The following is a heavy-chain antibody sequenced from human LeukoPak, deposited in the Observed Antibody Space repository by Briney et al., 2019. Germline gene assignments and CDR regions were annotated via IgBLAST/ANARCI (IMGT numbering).Heavy chain of an antibody. V-gene: IGHV1-2*02. D-gene: IGHD2-15*01. CDR2: INPNSGGT. J-gene: IGHJ5*02. CDR1: GYTFTGYY. Sequence: GASVKVSCKASGYTFTGYYMHWVRQAPGQGLEWMGWINPNSGGTNYAQKFQGRVTMTRDTCISTAYMELSRLRSDDTAVYYCASEYCSGGSCYSDGTGWFDPWGQGALVTVSS. CDR3: ASEYCSGGSCYSDGTGWFDP.